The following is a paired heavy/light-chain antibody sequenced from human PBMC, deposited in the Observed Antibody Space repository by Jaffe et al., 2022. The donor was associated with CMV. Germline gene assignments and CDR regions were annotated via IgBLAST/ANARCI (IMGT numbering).Light chain of an antibody. CDR1: QSVLYSSDNKNY. CDR3: QQYYSTPRT. V-gene: IGKV4-1*01. J-gene: IGKJ1*01. CDR2: WAS. Sequence: DIVMTQSPDSLAVSLGERATINCRSSQSVLYSSDNKNYLTWYQQKPGQPPKLLIYWASTRESGVPDRFSGSGSGTDFTLTISSLQAEDVAVYYCQQYYSTPRTFGQGTKVEIK.
Heavy chain of an antibody. CDR2: ISSKPKSYAT. CDR3: LMVFYDSRDFQTGPDY. CDR1: GFTFSDSS. V-gene: IGHV3-73*02. D-gene: IGHD3-22*01. Sequence: EVQLVESGGGLVQPGGSLKLSCAASGFTFSDSSMHWVRQASGKGLEWVGRISSKPKSYATAYAASVKGRFTISRDDSRNTAFLQMNSLKTEDTAVYYCLMVFYDSRDFQTGPDYWGQGTLVTVSS. J-gene: IGHJ4*02.